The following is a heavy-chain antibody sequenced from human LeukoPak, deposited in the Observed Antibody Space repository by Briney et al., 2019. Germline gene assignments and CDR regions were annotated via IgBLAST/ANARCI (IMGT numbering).Heavy chain of an antibody. CDR2: IFYSGNT. CDR3: ARVDIVTVPSANFDC. CDR1: GGSISTNSYY. J-gene: IGHJ4*02. D-gene: IGHD2-15*01. Sequence: SETLSLTCFVSGGSISTNSYYWGWVRQPPRKGLEWIGSIFYSGNTYYNPSFRSRVSISVDTSKNQFSLKLFSVTAVDTAVYYCARVDIVTVPSANFDCWGQGTLVTVSS. V-gene: IGHV4-39*01.